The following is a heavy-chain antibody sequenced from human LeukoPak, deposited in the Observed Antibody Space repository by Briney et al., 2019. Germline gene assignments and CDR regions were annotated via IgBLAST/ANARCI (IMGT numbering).Heavy chain of an antibody. V-gene: IGHV4-34*01. Sequence: PSETLSLTCAVYGGSFSGYYWSWLRQPPGKGLEWIGEINHSGSTNYYPSLKSRVTISVDTSKNQFSLKLSSVTAADTAVYYCARRPPPYSSSWFYYYYMDVWGKGTTVTVSS. CDR2: INHSGST. D-gene: IGHD6-13*01. J-gene: IGHJ6*03. CDR3: ARRPPPYSSSWFYYYYMDV. CDR1: GGSFSGYY.